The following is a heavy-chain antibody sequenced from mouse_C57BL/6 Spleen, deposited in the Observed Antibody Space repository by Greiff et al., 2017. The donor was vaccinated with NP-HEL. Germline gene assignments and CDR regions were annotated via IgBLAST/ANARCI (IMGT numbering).Heavy chain of an antibody. Sequence: EVQLQQSGPGLVKPSPSLSLSCSVTGYSITSGYYWNWIRQFPGNKLEWMGYISYDGSNNYNPSLKNRISITRDTSKNQFFLKLNSVTTEDTATCYCARNEYGGYFEVWGTGTTVTVSS. CDR1: GYSITSGYY. CDR2: ISYDGSN. CDR3: ARNEYGGYFEV. V-gene: IGHV3-6*01. D-gene: IGHD5-1*01. J-gene: IGHJ1*03.